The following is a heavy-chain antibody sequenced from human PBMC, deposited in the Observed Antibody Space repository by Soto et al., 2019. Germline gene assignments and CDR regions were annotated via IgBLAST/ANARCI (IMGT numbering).Heavy chain of an antibody. CDR3: VKDGGDSGSSIAVN. Sequence: QVQLVESGGRLVKPGGSLRLSCAASGFSFGDYYMSWIRQAPGKGLEWISFISSSASYGDYADSVRGRFTISRDNVNNSLYLQMNSLTVEDTAVYYCVKDGGDSGSSIAVNWGRGTLVTVSS. V-gene: IGHV3-11*06. CDR2: ISSSASYG. CDR1: GFSFGDYY. D-gene: IGHD1-26*01. J-gene: IGHJ4*02.